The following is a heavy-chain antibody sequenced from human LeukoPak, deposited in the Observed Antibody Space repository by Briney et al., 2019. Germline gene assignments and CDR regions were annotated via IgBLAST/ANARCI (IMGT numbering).Heavy chain of an antibody. V-gene: IGHV4-34*01. CDR1: GGSFSGYY. D-gene: IGHD3-10*01. J-gene: IGHJ5*02. CDR2: INHSGST. Sequence: SETLSLTCAVYGGSFSGYYWSWIRQPPGKGLEWIGEINHSGSTNYNPSLKSRVTISVDTSKNQFSLKLSSVTAADTAVYYCARCPDYYGSGSYNHWGQGTVVTVSS. CDR3: ARCPDYYGSGSYNH.